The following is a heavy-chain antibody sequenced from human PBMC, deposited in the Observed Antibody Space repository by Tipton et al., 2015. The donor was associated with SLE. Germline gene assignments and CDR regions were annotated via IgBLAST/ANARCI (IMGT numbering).Heavy chain of an antibody. Sequence: LRLSCAASGFTVSSNYMSWIRQPPGKGLEWIGYIYNSGSTNYNPSLKSRVTISVDTSNNQFSLKLSSVTAADTAVYYCARGTIADSSSWLGAFDIWGQGTMVTVSS. D-gene: IGHD6-13*01. V-gene: IGHV4-59*02. CDR1: GFTVSSNY. CDR3: ARGTIADSSSWLGAFDI. CDR2: IYNSGST. J-gene: IGHJ3*02.